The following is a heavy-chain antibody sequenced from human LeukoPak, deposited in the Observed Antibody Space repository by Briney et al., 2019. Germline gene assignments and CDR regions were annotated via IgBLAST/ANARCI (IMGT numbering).Heavy chain of an antibody. V-gene: IGHV4-59*08. Sequence: SETLSLTCTVSGGSITYYYWSWIWQPPGKGLEWIGYMYYSGSTDYNPSLKSRVTISVDTSKNQFSLKLRSVTAADTAVYYCARRVGKAADGNPFDIWGQGTMVTVSS. CDR3: ARRVGKAADGNPFDI. J-gene: IGHJ3*02. D-gene: IGHD6-13*01. CDR2: MYYSGST. CDR1: GGSITYYY.